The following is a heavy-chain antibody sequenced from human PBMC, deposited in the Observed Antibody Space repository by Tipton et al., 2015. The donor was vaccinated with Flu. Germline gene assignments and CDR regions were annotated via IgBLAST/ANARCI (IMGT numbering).Heavy chain of an antibody. CDR3: ARGGYCSSTSCRIIDY. D-gene: IGHD2-2*01. CDR2: INPNSGGT. J-gene: IGHJ4*02. Sequence: QLVQSGAEVKKPGASVKVSCKASGYTFTGYYMHWVRQAPGQGLECMGWINPNSGGTNYAQKFQGRVTMTRDTYISTAYMELSRLRSDDTAVYYCARGGYCSSTSCRIIDYWGQGTLVTVSS. V-gene: IGHV1-2*02. CDR1: GYTFTGYY.